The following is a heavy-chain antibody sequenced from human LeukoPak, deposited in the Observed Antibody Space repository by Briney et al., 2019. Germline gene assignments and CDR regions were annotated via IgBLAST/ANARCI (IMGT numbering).Heavy chain of an antibody. V-gene: IGHV1-46*01. CDR2: IKPSGGST. Sequence: ASVKVSCKASGYTFTSYYMHWVRHAPGQGLEWMGLIKPSGGSTSYVQKFQGGATMTRDTSTSTVYMELSSLRPEDTAVYYCARVKRYFDWLPPNDAFDIWGQGTMVTVSS. CDR3: ARVKRYFDWLPPNDAFDI. CDR1: GYTFTSYY. J-gene: IGHJ3*02. D-gene: IGHD3-9*01.